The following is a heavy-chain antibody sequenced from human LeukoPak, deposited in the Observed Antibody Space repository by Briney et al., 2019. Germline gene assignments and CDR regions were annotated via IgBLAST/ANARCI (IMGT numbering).Heavy chain of an antibody. CDR2: INRVGRST. D-gene: IGHD3-22*01. Sequence: GWSLRLSCAASGFTFSSYWMHWVRQAPGKGLVWVSRINRVGRSTSYADSVRGRFSIPRDNAKKSLCLQMNSLSVEDTAVCYLARNYYESSGYSNWFAPWGQGTLVTVSS. J-gene: IGHJ5*02. CDR3: ARNYYESSGYSNWFAP. V-gene: IGHV3-74*01. CDR1: GFTFSSYW.